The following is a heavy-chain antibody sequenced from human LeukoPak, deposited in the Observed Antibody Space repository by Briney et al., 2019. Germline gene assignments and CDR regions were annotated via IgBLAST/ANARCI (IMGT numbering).Heavy chain of an antibody. V-gene: IGHV4-59*08. CDR2: IYYSGST. CDR3: ARLQAAAGPFDY. D-gene: IGHD6-13*01. CDR1: GGSISSYY. J-gene: IGHJ4*02. Sequence: PSETLSLTCTVSGGSISSYYCSWIRQPPGEGLEWIGYIYYSGSTNYNPSLKSRVTISVDMSKNQFSLRLSSVTAADTAVYYCARLQAAAGPFDYWGQGTLVTVSS.